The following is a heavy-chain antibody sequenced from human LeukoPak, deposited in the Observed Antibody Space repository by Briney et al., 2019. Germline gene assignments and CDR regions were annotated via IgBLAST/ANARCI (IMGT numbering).Heavy chain of an antibody. V-gene: IGHV3-33*01. CDR1: GFIFSYYG. J-gene: IGHJ4*02. Sequence: PGGSLRLSCAASGFIFSYYGMHWVRQAPGKGLEWVAVIWYDGSNRYYADSVKGRFTISRDNSKNTLYLQMNSLRAEDTAVYYCAREGPFYDSSGYQYWGQGTLVTVSS. D-gene: IGHD3-22*01. CDR3: AREGPFYDSSGYQY. CDR2: IWYDGSNR.